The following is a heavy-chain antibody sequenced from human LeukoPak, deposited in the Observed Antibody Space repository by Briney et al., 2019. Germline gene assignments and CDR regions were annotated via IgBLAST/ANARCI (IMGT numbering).Heavy chain of an antibody. V-gene: IGHV3-21*01. CDR3: ARASKDWSFDY. J-gene: IGHJ4*02. Sequence: PGGSLRLSCAASGFTFSSYSMNWVRQAPGKGLEWVSSISSSSSYIYYAGSVKGRFTISRDNAKNSLYLQMNSLRAEDTAVYYCARASKDWSFDYWGQGTLVTVSS. CDR1: GFTFSSYS. D-gene: IGHD3/OR15-3a*01. CDR2: ISSSSSYI.